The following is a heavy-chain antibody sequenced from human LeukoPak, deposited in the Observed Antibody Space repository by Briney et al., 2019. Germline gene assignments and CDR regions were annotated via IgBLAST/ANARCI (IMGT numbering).Heavy chain of an antibody. CDR3: ARGEMATIHDY. J-gene: IGHJ4*02. CDR1: GFTFSSYG. Sequence: GGSLRLSCAASGFTFSSYGMHWVRQAPGKGLEWVAVIWYDGSNKYYADSVKGRLTISRDNSKNTLYLQMNSLRAEDTAVYYCARGEMATIHDYWGQGTLVTVSS. CDR2: IWYDGSNK. V-gene: IGHV3-33*01. D-gene: IGHD5-24*01.